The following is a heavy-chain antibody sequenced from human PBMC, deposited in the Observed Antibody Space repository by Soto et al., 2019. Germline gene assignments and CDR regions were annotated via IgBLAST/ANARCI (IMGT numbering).Heavy chain of an antibody. V-gene: IGHV3-23*01. CDR3: AKTFRGYCSSTSCYGPYYYYMDV. Sequence: EVQLLESGGGLVQPGGSLRLSCAASGFTFSSYAMSWVRQAPGKGLEWVSAISSSGGSTYYADSVKGRFTISRDNTKNTLYLQMNSLRAEDTAVYYCAKTFRGYCSSTSCYGPYYYYMDVWGKGTTVTVSS. D-gene: IGHD2-2*01. J-gene: IGHJ6*03. CDR1: GFTFSSYA. CDR2: ISSSGGST.